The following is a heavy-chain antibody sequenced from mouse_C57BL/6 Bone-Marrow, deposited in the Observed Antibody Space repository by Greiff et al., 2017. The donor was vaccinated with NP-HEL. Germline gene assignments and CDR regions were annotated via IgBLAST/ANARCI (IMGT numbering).Heavy chain of an antibody. CDR3: ARSPFFYYYAMDY. CDR2: INPGSGGT. V-gene: IGHV1-54*01. Sequence: QVQLKESGAELVRPGTSVKVSCKASGYAFTNYLIEWVKQRPGQGLEWIGVINPGSGGTNYNEKFKGKATLTADKSSSTAYMQLSSLTSEDSAVYVCARSPFFYYYAMDYWGQGTSVTVSS. CDR1: GYAFTNYL. J-gene: IGHJ4*01.